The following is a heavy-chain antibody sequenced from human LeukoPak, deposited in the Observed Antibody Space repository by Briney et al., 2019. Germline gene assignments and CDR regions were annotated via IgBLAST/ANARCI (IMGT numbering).Heavy chain of an antibody. CDR2: INPNSGGT. D-gene: IGHD3-3*01. Sequence: ASVKVSCKASGYTFTGYYMHWERQAPGQGLEWMGWINPNSGGTNYAQKFQGRVTMTRDTSISTAYMELSRLRSDDTAVYYCARDSAYYDFWSGPSPNWFDPWGQGTLVTVSS. V-gene: IGHV1-2*02. CDR3: ARDSAYYDFWSGPSPNWFDP. J-gene: IGHJ5*02. CDR1: GYTFTGYY.